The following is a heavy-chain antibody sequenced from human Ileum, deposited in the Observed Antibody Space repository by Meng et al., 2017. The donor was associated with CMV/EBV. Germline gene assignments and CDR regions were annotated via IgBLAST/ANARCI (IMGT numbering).Heavy chain of an antibody. J-gene: IGHJ4*02. CDR3: ARERPRGTAMASIDY. D-gene: IGHD5-18*01. Sequence: QVQLQDSGPGLVKPSETLSLPCTVYGYSITSFYWSWIRQPAGKALEWIGRIYHGGSTNYNPSLKSRVTLSVDTSKNQFSLKLSSVTAADTAVYYCARERPRGTAMASIDYWGQGTLVTVSS. CDR1: GYSITSFY. CDR2: IYHGGST. V-gene: IGHV4-4*07.